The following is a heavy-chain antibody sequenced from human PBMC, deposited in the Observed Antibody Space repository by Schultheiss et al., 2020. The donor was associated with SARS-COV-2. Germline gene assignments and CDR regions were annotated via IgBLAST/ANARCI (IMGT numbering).Heavy chain of an antibody. Sequence: ASVKVSCKASGYTFTSYAMNWVRQAPGQGLEWMGIINPSGGSTSYAQKFQGRVTMTRDTSTSTAYMELRSLRSDDTAVYYCARVGIYGYGGYGMDVWGQGTSVTVSS. J-gene: IGHJ6*02. D-gene: IGHD5-18*01. V-gene: IGHV1-46*01. CDR1: GYTFTSYA. CDR2: INPSGGST. CDR3: ARVGIYGYGGYGMDV.